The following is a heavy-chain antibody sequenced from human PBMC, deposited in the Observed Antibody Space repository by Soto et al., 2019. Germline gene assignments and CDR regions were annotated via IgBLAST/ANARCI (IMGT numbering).Heavy chain of an antibody. D-gene: IGHD3-22*01. CDR2: IIPIFGTA. CDR1: GGTFISYA. J-gene: IGHJ6*02. V-gene: IGHV1-69*13. CDR3: ARDREVYYYDSSGHQVYYYYGMDV. Sequence: SVKVSCKASGGTFISYAISWVRQAPGQGLEWMGGIIPIFGTANYAQKFQGRVTITADESTSTAYMELSSLRSEDTAVYYCARDREVYYYDSSGHQVYYYYGMDVWG.